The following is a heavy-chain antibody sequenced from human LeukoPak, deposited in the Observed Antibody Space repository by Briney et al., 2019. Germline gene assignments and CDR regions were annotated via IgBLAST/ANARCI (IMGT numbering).Heavy chain of an antibody. V-gene: IGHV3-23*01. Sequence: GGSLRLSCAASGFTFSTYTMSWVRQAPGKGLEWVSAISGSGGNTYYADSVKGRFTISRDNSKSTLYLQMDSLRADDTAVYYCAKAAFSRTSYFDYWGQGTLVTASS. CDR3: AKAAFSRTSYFDY. CDR1: GFTFSTYT. D-gene: IGHD3-3*02. CDR2: ISGSGGNT. J-gene: IGHJ4*02.